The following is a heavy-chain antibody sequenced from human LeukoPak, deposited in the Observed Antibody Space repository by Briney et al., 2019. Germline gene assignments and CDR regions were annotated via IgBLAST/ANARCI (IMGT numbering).Heavy chain of an antibody. D-gene: IGHD6-19*01. CDR3: ARERYSSGWWGWPLDH. Sequence: PSETLSLTCTVSGGSVSSGSYYWNWIRQSPGKELEWIGYIYYSGSTNYNPSLKSRVSMSVDTAKNQFSLRLISVTAADTAVYYCARERYSSGWWGWPLDHWGQGTLVTVSS. CDR1: GGSVSSGSYY. CDR2: IYYSGST. V-gene: IGHV4-61*01. J-gene: IGHJ4*02.